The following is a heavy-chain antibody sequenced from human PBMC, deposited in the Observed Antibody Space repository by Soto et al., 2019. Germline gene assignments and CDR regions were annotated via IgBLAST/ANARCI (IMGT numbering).Heavy chain of an antibody. CDR2: IYSKEGKI. CDR1: GYIFNNYG. D-gene: IGHD3-9*01. Sequence: QVQLVQSGAEVQKPGASVKVSCKTSGYIFNNYGISWVRQAPGQGLEWMGWIYSKEGKINFAQKFQGRVTMTTDTSTSTAYMELSSLRFDDSAVYFCARDIDFDIAFWGQGTLVTVSS. J-gene: IGHJ4*02. V-gene: IGHV1-18*01. CDR3: ARDIDFDIAF.